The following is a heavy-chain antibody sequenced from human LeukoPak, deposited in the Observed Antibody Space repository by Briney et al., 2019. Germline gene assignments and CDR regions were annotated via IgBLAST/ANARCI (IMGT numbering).Heavy chain of an antibody. V-gene: IGHV4-38-2*02. CDR2: IYQGGST. D-gene: IGHD6-13*01. Sequence: SEILSLTCTVSGYSISSGYYWGWIRQLPGKGLEWIGNIYQGGSTYYNPSLKSRVTMSGDTSKNQFSLNLSSVTAADTAVYYCARVTSSSWFEGYFDYWGQGTLVTVSS. J-gene: IGHJ4*02. CDR1: GYSISSGYY. CDR3: ARVTSSSWFEGYFDY.